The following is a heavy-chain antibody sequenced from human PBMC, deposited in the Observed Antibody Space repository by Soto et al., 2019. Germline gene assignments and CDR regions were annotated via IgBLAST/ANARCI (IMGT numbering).Heavy chain of an antibody. D-gene: IGHD3-22*01. CDR3: ARGERYYYDSSGYFGFDY. V-gene: IGHV1-3*01. J-gene: IGHJ4*02. CDR2: INAGNGNT. Sequence: SVKVSCKASGYTFTNYAIHWVRQAPGQRLEWMGWINAGNGNTKYSQKFQGRVTITRDASASTAYMELSSLRSEDTAVYYCARGERYYYDSSGYFGFDYWGQGTLVTVSS. CDR1: GYTFTNYA.